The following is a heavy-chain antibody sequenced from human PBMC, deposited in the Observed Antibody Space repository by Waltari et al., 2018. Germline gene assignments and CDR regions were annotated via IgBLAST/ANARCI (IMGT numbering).Heavy chain of an antibody. CDR3: ARARDYYDSSGYFADWFDP. CDR2: IYYSGST. J-gene: IGHJ5*02. Sequence: QVQLQESGPGLVKPSDTLSLTCTVSGGSISSYYWSWIRPPPGKGLEWIGYIYYSGSTNYNPSLKSRVTISVDTSKNQFSLKLSSVTAADTAVYYCARARDYYDSSGYFADWFDPWGQGTLVTVSS. CDR1: GGSISSYY. V-gene: IGHV4-59*07. D-gene: IGHD3-22*01.